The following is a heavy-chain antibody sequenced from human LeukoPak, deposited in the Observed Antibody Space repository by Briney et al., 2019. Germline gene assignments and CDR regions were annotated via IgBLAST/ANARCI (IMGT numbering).Heavy chain of an antibody. V-gene: IGHV3-7*01. CDR1: GFTFSNYW. Sequence: GGSLRLSCAASGFTFSNYWMSWVRQAPGKGLEWVANIKQDESEKFYVDSVKGRFTISRDNAKNSLYLQMNSLRAEDTAVYYCARDPSGSDFDYWGQGTLVTVSS. CDR3: ARDPSGSDFDY. J-gene: IGHJ4*02. D-gene: IGHD5-12*01. CDR2: IKQDESEK.